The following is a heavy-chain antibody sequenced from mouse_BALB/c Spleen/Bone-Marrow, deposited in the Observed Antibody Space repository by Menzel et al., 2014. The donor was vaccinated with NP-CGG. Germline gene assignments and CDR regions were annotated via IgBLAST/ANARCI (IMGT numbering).Heavy chain of an antibody. Sequence: VQLVESGAELVKPGASVKLSCKASGYTFTGYWMHWVKQRPGQGLEWIGEINPSNGCTNYNEKFKSIATLTVDKSSSTAYMQLSSLTSEDSAVFYCARLIYGSSYIVDFWGQGTSVTVSS. CDR3: ARLIYGSSYIVDF. D-gene: IGHD1-1*01. V-gene: IGHV1S81*02. J-gene: IGHJ4*01. CDR2: INPSNGCT. CDR1: GYTFTGYW.